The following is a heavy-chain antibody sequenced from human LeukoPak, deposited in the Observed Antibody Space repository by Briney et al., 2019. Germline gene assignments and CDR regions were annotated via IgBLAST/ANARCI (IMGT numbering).Heavy chain of an antibody. CDR3: AKGVGYCSGGSCQQFDY. D-gene: IGHD2-15*01. V-gene: IGHV3-23*01. CDR1: GFTFSGYG. CDR2: ISGSGGST. Sequence: GGSLRLSCAASGFTFSGYGMSWVRQAPGKGLKWVSAISGSGGSTYYADSVKGRITISRDNSKNTLYLQMNSLRAEDTAVYYCAKGVGYCSGGSCQQFDYWGQGTLLTVSS. J-gene: IGHJ4*02.